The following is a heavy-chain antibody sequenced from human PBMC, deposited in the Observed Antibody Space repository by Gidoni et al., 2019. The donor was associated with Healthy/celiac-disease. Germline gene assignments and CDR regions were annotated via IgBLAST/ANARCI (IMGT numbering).Heavy chain of an antibody. CDR3: ATLGRVRGVYYYYGMDV. V-gene: IGHV1-69*01. CDR2: IIPIFGTA. D-gene: IGHD3-10*01. CDR1: GGTFSRYA. J-gene: IGHJ6*02. Sequence: QVQLVQSGAEVKKPGSSVKVSCKASGGTFSRYAISWVRQAPGQGLEWMGGIIPIFGTANYAQKFQARVTITADESTSTAYMELSSLRSEDTAVYYCATLGRVRGVYYYYGMDVWGQGTTVTVSS.